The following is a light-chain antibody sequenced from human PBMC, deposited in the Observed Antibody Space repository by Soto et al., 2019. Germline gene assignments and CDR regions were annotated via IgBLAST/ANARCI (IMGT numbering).Light chain of an antibody. CDR1: QSVSSSY. CDR3: QQFNNWPPWT. CDR2: CAS. V-gene: IGKV3-15*01. J-gene: IGKJ1*01. Sequence: EIVLTQSPGTLSLSPGERATLSCRASQSVSSSYFARDQQKPGPAPRLLLLCASNRATGIPAKFSGRGAWTKVTPPNSSLQSEDFGVYYCQQFNNWPPWTFGQGTKVDIK.